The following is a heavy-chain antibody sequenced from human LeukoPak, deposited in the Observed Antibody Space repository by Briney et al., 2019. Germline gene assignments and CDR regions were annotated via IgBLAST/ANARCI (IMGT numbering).Heavy chain of an antibody. CDR2: IYHSGST. V-gene: IGHV4-4*02. D-gene: IGHD3-16*01. Sequence: PSETLSLTCAVSGGSISSTNWWTWVRQPPGKGLEWIGEIYHSGSTNYNPSLKSRVTISVDTSKNQFSLNLSSVTAADTAVYYCASRPFLWGFAYWGQGTLVTVSS. CDR1: GGSISSTNW. CDR3: ASRPFLWGFAY. J-gene: IGHJ4*02.